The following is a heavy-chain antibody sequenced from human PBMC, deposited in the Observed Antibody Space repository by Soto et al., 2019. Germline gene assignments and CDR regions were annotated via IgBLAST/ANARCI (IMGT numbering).Heavy chain of an antibody. V-gene: IGHV3-33*01. J-gene: IGHJ5*02. CDR2: IWYDGSNK. CDR1: GFTFSSYG. D-gene: IGHD6-13*01. CDR3: ARGRGKIAAAGVNWFDP. Sequence: QVKPVESGGGVDQPGRSLRLSCAASGFTFSSYGMHWVRQAPGKGLEWVAVIWYDGSNKYYADSVKGRFTISRDNSKNTLYLQMNSLRAEDTAVYYCARGRGKIAAAGVNWFDPWGQGTLVTVSS.